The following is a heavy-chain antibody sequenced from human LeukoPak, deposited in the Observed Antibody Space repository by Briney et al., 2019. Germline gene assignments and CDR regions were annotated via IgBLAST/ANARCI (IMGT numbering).Heavy chain of an antibody. D-gene: IGHD6-13*01. J-gene: IGHJ6*03. CDR1: GDRVSSNSAA. CDR3: ARASESSGWYREYYYYYMDV. V-gene: IGHV6-1*01. Sequence: SQALSLTCAISGDRVSSNSAAWNWIRQSSSRGLEWLGRTYYRSKWYNDYAVSVKSRITINPDTSKNQFSLQLNSVTPEDTAVYYCARASESSGWYREYYYYYMDVWGKGTTVTVSS. CDR2: TYYRSKWYN.